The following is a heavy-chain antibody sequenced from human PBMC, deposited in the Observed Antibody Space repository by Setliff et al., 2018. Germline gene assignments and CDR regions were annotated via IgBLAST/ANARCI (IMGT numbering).Heavy chain of an antibody. CDR2: ITDDGDTT. Sequence: GESLKISCTTSGFTFFSYTMNWVRQAPGKGLEWVSAITDDGDTTHYAGSVKGRFTIDRDNTNSKLYLQMNSLRVEDTALYYCAKSSGSSSATNLEYLGPGTLVT. CDR3: AKSSGSSSATNLEY. V-gene: IGHV3-23*01. CDR1: GFTFFSYT. J-gene: IGHJ4*02. D-gene: IGHD3-10*01.